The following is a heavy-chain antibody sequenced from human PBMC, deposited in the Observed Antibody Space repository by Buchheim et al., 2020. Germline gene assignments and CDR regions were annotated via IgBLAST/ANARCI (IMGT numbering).Heavy chain of an antibody. V-gene: IGHV3-48*01. CDR2: ISSSSSTI. CDR1: GFTFSSYS. J-gene: IGHJ6*02. CDR3: ASLHGIPAAIVYYSMDI. D-gene: IGHD2-2*01. Sequence: EVQLVESGGGLVQPGGSLRLSCAASGFTFSSYSMNWVRQAPGKGLEWVSYISSSSSTIYYADSVKGRFTISRDNAKNSLYLQRNSLRAEETAVYYSASLHGIPAAIVYYSMDIGGRETT.